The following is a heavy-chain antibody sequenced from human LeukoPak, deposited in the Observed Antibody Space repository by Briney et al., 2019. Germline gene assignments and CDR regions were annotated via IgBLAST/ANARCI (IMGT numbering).Heavy chain of an antibody. CDR2: IYYSGST. J-gene: IGHJ5*02. V-gene: IGHV4-31*03. CDR3: ARVGTYCSSTSCWDS. D-gene: IGHD2-2*01. Sequence: SETLSLTCTVSGGSISSGGYYWSWIRQHPGKGLEWVGYIYYSGSTYYNPSLKSRVTISVDTSKNQFSLKLSSVTAADTAVYYCARVGTYCSSTSCWDSWGQGTLVTVSS. CDR1: GGSISSGGYY.